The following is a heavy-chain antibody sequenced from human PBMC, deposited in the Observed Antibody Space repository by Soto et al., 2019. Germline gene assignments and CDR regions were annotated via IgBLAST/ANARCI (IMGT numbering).Heavy chain of an antibody. Sequence: GGSLRLSCAASGFTFSSYAMSWVRQAPGKGLEWVSAISGSGGSTYYADSVKGRFTISRDNSKNTLYLQMNSLRAEDTAVYYCAKDDMITFGGVIVPTIFDYWGQGTLVTVSS. J-gene: IGHJ4*02. D-gene: IGHD3-16*02. CDR1: GFTFSSYA. CDR3: AKDDMITFGGVIVPTIFDY. V-gene: IGHV3-23*01. CDR2: ISGSGGST.